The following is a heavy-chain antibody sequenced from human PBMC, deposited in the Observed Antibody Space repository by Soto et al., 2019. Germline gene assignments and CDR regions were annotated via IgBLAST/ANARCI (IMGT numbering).Heavy chain of an antibody. Sequence: QVQLQESGPGLVKPSGTLSLTCAVSGGSISSSNWWSWVRQPPGKGLEWIGEIYHSGSTNYNPSLKSRVTISVEKSKNQFSLKLSSVTAADTAVYYCARDQLWFGDFNTWGMDIWGQGTTVTVSS. CDR2: IYHSGST. CDR1: GGSISSSNW. J-gene: IGHJ6*02. V-gene: IGHV4-4*02. D-gene: IGHD3-10*01. CDR3: ARDQLWFGDFNTWGMDI.